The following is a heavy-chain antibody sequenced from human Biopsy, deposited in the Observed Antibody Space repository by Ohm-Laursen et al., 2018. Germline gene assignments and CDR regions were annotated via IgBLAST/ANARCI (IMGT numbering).Heavy chain of an antibody. CDR1: GFTFSSYG. V-gene: IGHV3-33*06. Sequence: SLRLSCAASGFTFSSYGMHWVRQAPGKGLEWVAAIWYDGSNKNYADSVKGRFTISRDNSKNTLYLQMNSLRGEDTAVYYCTKCMTGGSNYYFHHCGQGTLVTVSS. D-gene: IGHD2-8*01. CDR2: IWYDGSNK. J-gene: IGHJ4*02. CDR3: TKCMTGGSNYYFHH.